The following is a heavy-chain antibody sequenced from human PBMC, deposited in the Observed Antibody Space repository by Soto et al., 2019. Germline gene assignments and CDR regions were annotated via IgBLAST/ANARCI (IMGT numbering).Heavy chain of an antibody. CDR3: ALGGLCWGAYSSGAFDI. D-gene: IGHD3-16*01. CDR1: GFTFSSYA. Sequence: PGGSLRLSCAASGFTFSSYAMSWVRQAPGKGLEWVSAISASGGSTYYPDSVKGRFTISRDNSTTTLYLQMNSLRAEDTAVYYCALGGLCWGAYSSGAFDIWGQGTMVSVSS. V-gene: IGHV3-23*01. CDR2: ISASGGST. J-gene: IGHJ3*02.